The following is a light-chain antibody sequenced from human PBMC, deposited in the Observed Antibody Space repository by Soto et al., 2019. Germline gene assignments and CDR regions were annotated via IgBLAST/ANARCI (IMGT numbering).Light chain of an antibody. CDR1: QSVSSSY. CDR3: QQYGSSHGDT. CDR2: GAS. J-gene: IGKJ2*01. V-gene: IGKV3-20*01. Sequence: EIVLTQSPGTLSLSPGERATLSCRASQSVSSSYLAWYQQKPGQAPRLLIYGASSRATGIPDRFSGSGSGTDFTHTISRLETEDFAVYYCQQYGSSHGDTFGQGPKLEIK.